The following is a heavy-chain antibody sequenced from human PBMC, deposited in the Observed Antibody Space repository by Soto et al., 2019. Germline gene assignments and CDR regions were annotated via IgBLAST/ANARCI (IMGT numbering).Heavy chain of an antibody. CDR3: ARAALGEKLVSTTYSPY. D-gene: IGHD6-6*01. CDR1: YGSSINVGGC. V-gene: IGHV4-31*03. CDR2: IYYSGST. Sequence: SVPHPVTCTVSYGSSINVGGCWSWIQQHPGKGLEWLGYIYYSGSTYYNPSLKSRVTISVDTSKNQFSLKLISVTAADTAVYYFARAALGEKLVSTTYSPYWGHGTPDT. J-gene: IGHJ1*01.